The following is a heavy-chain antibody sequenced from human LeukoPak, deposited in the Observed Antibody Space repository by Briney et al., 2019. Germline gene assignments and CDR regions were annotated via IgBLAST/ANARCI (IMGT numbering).Heavy chain of an antibody. CDR1: GFTFSNYW. J-gene: IGHJ4*02. CDR2: INSDMSST. Sequence: PGGSLRLSCAVSGFTFSNYWMHWVRQAPGKGLVWVSRINSDMSSTNYADSVKGRFTISRDNAKNTLYLQMNSLRAEDTAVYYCASDIAVSGKYFDYWGQGTLVTVSS. V-gene: IGHV3-74*01. D-gene: IGHD6-19*01. CDR3: ASDIAVSGKYFDY.